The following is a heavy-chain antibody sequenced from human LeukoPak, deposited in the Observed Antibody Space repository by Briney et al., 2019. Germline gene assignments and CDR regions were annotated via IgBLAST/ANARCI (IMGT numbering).Heavy chain of an antibody. CDR2: IYSGGST. CDR3: AREKFGERDAFGI. Sequence: AGGSLRLSCAASGFTVSSNYMSWVRQAPGKGLEWVSVIYSGGSTYYADSVKGRFTISRDNSKNTLYLQMNSLRAEDTAVYYCAREKFGERDAFGIWGQGTMVTVSS. J-gene: IGHJ3*02. CDR1: GFTVSSNY. V-gene: IGHV3-53*01. D-gene: IGHD3-10*01.